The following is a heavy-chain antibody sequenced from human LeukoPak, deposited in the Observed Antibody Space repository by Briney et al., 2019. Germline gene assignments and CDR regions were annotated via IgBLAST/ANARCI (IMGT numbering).Heavy chain of an antibody. V-gene: IGHV3-23*01. CDR3: AKATYYDFWSGYYTGY. D-gene: IGHD3-3*01. J-gene: IGHJ4*02. Sequence: PGGSLRLSCAASGFTFSSYSMNWVRQAPGKGLEWVSAISGSGGSTYYADSVKGRFTISRDNSKNTLYLQMNSLRAEDTAVYYCAKATYYDFWSGYYTGYWGQGTLVTVSS. CDR2: ISGSGGST. CDR1: GFTFSSYS.